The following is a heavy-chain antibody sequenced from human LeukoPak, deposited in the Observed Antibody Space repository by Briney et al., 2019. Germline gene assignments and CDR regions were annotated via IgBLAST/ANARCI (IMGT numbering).Heavy chain of an antibody. D-gene: IGHD3-22*01. CDR2: INHSGST. CDR3: AREGARLHYYDSSGSPSRAFDI. Sequence: SETLSLTCTVSGGSISSGGYYWSWIRQPPGKGLEWIGEINHSGSTNYNPSLKSRVTISVDTSKNQFSLKLSSVTAADTAVYYCAREGARLHYYDSSGSPSRAFDIWGQGTMVTVSS. J-gene: IGHJ3*02. V-gene: IGHV4-39*07. CDR1: GGSISSGGYY.